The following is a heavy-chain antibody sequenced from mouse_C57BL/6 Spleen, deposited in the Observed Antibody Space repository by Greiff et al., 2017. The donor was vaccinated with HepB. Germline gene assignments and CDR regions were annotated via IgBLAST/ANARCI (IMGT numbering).Heavy chain of an antibody. J-gene: IGHJ4*01. V-gene: IGHV2-6-1*01. CDR1: GFSLTSYG. Sequence: VKVVESGPGLVAPSQSLSITCTVSGFSLTSYGVHWVRQPPGKGLEWLVVIWSDGSTTYNSALKSRLSISKDNSKSQVFLKMSSLQTDDTAIYYCARHSPSIYYGYDGAMDYWGQGTSVTVSS. D-gene: IGHD2-2*01. CDR2: IWSDGST. CDR3: ARHSPSIYYGYDGAMDY.